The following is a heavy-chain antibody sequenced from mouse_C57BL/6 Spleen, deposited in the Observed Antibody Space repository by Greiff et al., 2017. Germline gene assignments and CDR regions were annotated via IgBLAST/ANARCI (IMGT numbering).Heavy chain of an antibody. V-gene: IGHV1-69*01. CDR2: IDPSDSYT. CDR3: ATYYSNSMYYFDY. D-gene: IGHD2-5*01. J-gene: IGHJ2*01. Sequence: QVQLQQPGAELVMPGASVKLSCKASGYTFTSYWMHWVKQRPGQGLEWIGEIDPSDSYTNYNQKFKGKSTLTVDKSSSTAYMQLSSLTSEDSAVYYCATYYSNSMYYFDYWGQGTTRTVSS. CDR1: GYTFTSYW.